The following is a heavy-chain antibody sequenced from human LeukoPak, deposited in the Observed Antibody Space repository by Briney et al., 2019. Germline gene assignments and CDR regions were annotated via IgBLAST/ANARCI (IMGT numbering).Heavy chain of an antibody. D-gene: IGHD6-13*01. Sequence: SETLSLTCTVSGGSISSRSYYWGWIRQPPGKGLEWIGSLYYSGSIYYNPSLKSRVTISVDTSKNQFSLKLSSVTAADTAVYYCARHTHAYYSNSWFPYFDYWGQGTLVTVSS. J-gene: IGHJ4*02. CDR2: LYYSGSI. V-gene: IGHV4-39*01. CDR3: ARHTHAYYSNSWFPYFDY. CDR1: GGSISSRSYY.